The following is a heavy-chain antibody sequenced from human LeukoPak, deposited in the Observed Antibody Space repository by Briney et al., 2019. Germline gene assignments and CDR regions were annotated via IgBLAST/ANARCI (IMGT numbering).Heavy chain of an antibody. V-gene: IGHV1-2*02. D-gene: IGHD2-2*01. CDR1: GYTFTGYY. CDR2: INPNSGGT. CDR3: ARVDSYCSSTSCP. Sequence: ASVKVSCKASGYTFTGYYMHWVRQAPGQGLEWMGWINPNSGGTNYAQKFQGRVTMTRDTSFSTAYMELSRLRSDDTAVYYCARVDSYCSSTSCPWGQGTLVTVSS. J-gene: IGHJ5*02.